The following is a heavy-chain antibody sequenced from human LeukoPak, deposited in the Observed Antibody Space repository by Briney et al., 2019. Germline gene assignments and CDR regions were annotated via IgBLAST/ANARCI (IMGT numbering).Heavy chain of an antibody. D-gene: IGHD3-16*02. CDR2: ISGSGGST. Sequence: GGSLRLSCAASGFTFSSYRMNWVRQAPGKGLEWVSAISGSGGSTYYADSVKGRFTISRDNSKNTLHLQMNSLRAEDTAVYYCAVWGSYRHIGFDYWGQGTLVTVSS. V-gene: IGHV3-23*01. J-gene: IGHJ4*02. CDR1: GFTFSSYR. CDR3: AVWGSYRHIGFDY.